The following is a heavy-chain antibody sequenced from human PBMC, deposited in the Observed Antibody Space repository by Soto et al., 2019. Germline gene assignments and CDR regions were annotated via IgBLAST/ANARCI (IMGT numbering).Heavy chain of an antibody. J-gene: IGHJ4*02. D-gene: IGHD6-19*01. V-gene: IGHV4-34*01. Sequence: SETLSLTCAVYGGSFSGYYWSWIRQPPGKGLEWIGEINHSGSTNYNPSLKSRVTISVDTSKNQFSLKLSSVTAADTAVYYCARRAVAGTFYWGQGTLVTVST. CDR2: INHSGST. CDR3: ARRAVAGTFY. CDR1: GGSFSGYY.